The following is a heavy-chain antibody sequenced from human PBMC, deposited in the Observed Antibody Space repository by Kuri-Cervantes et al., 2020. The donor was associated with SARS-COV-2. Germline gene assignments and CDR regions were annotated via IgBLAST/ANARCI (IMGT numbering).Heavy chain of an antibody. CDR1: GFNFSRTD. CDR3: ATGRLGAHDF. CDR2: MSCDGKKR. V-gene: IGHV3-30*03. J-gene: IGHJ4*02. Sequence: GESLKISCAASGFNFSRTDMHWVRQAPGKGLEWVAVMSCDGKKRESLGSGKGRFTVSRDNSQNTLYLQMKTLRREDTAMYFCATGRLGAHDFWSQGTLVTVSS. D-gene: IGHD4/OR15-4a*01.